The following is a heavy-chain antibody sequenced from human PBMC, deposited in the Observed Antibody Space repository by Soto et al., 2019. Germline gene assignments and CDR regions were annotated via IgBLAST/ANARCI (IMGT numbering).Heavy chain of an antibody. Sequence: ASVKVSCKASGYTFTSYGISWVRQAPGKGLEWMGGFDPEDGETIYAQKFQGRVTMTEDTSTDTAYMELSSLRSEDTAVYYCATGARDYYYGSKLDGMDVWGQGTTVTVSS. D-gene: IGHD3-10*01. CDR2: FDPEDGET. V-gene: IGHV1-24*01. J-gene: IGHJ6*02. CDR1: GYTFTSYG. CDR3: ATGARDYYYGSKLDGMDV.